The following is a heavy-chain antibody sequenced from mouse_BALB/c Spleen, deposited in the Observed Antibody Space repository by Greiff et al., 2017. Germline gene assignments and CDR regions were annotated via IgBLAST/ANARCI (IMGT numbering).Heavy chain of an antibody. Sequence: VQLKESGPGLVKPSQSLSLTCSVTGYSITSGYYWNWIRQFPGNKLEWMGYISYDGSNNYNPSLKNRISITRDTSKNQFFLKLNSVTTEDTATYYCATGELGQGYWGQGTTLTVSS. J-gene: IGHJ2*01. V-gene: IGHV3-6*02. CDR1: GYSITSGYY. CDR2: ISYDGSN. D-gene: IGHD4-1*01. CDR3: ATGELGQGY.